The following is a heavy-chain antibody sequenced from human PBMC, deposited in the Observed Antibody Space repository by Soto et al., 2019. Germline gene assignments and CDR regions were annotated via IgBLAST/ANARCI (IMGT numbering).Heavy chain of an antibody. CDR3: ARKYYDFWSGYYTSDDHYMDV. D-gene: IGHD3-3*01. CDR1: GFTFSSYS. V-gene: IGHV3-48*01. Sequence: EVQLVESGGGLVQPGGSLRLSCAASGFTFSSYSMNWVRQAPGKGLEWVSYISSSSSTIYYADSVKGRFTISRDNAKNSLYLQMNSLRVEDTAVYYCARKYYDFWSGYYTSDDHYMDVWGKGTTVTVSS. CDR2: ISSSSSTI. J-gene: IGHJ6*03.